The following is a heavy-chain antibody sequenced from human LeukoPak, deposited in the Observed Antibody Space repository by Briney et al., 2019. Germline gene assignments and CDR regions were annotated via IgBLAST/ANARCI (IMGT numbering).Heavy chain of an antibody. CDR2: IIPIFGTA. Sequence: SVKVSCKASGGTFSSYAISWVRQAPGQGLEWMGGIIPIFGTANYAQKFQGRVTITTDESTSTAYMELSSLRSEDTAVYYCARDSPSAYYYDSSGYYYGGWCDPWGQGTLVTVSS. D-gene: IGHD3-22*01. CDR3: ARDSPSAYYYDSSGYYYGGWCDP. J-gene: IGHJ5*02. CDR1: GGTFSSYA. V-gene: IGHV1-69*05.